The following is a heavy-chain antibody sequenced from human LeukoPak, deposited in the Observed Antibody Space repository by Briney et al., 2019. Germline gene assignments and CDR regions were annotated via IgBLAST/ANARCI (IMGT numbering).Heavy chain of an antibody. V-gene: IGHV3-20*04. CDR2: INWNGGST. D-gene: IGHD3-10*01. J-gene: IGHJ4*02. CDR1: GFTFGDYD. CDR3: ARRDYYGSGSPDY. Sequence: GGSLRLSCAASGFTFGDYDMSWVRQAPGKGLEWVSGINWNGGSTGYADSVKGRFTISRDNAKNSLYLQMCSLRAEDTALYYCARRDYYGSGSPDYWGQGTLVTVSS.